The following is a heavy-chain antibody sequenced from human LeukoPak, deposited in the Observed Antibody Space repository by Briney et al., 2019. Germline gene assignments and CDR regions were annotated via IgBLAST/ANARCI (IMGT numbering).Heavy chain of an antibody. Sequence: GGSLRLSCAASGFTFSRYWMSWVRQAPGKGLEWVANIRQDGSEKHYLDSVKGRITISRDNAKNSLYLQMNSLRAEDTAVYYCARWGSELPDDAFDIWGQGTMVTVSS. CDR2: IRQDGSEK. J-gene: IGHJ3*02. V-gene: IGHV3-7*01. CDR1: GFTFSRYW. CDR3: ARWGSELPDDAFDI. D-gene: IGHD6-25*01.